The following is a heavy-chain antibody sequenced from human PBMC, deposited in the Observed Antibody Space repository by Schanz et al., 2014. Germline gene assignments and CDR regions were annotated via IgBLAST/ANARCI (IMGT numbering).Heavy chain of an antibody. Sequence: QVQLVESGGGVVQPGRSLRLSCAASGFTFSSYGMHWVRQSPGKGLEWVALISYDGSNKYYADSVKGRFTISRDSSKDTLFLQMSSLRAEDTAVYYCARDGDFDYWGQGTLXTVSS. CDR2: ISYDGSNK. CDR1: GFTFSSYG. V-gene: IGHV3-30*03. J-gene: IGHJ4*02. CDR3: ARDGDFDY.